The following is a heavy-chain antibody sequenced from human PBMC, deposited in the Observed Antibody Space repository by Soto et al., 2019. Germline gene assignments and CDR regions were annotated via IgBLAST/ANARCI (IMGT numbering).Heavy chain of an antibody. CDR1: GITFRTRA. Sequence: EVQLLESGGDLVRPGGSLRLSCVASGITFRTRAMNWVRQAPGEGLEWVSVITDSGGDSKYADSVRGRFTISRDNSKNTPYLQMNSLRADDSAVYYCASGSSDSYPGSRIFDFWGRGTLVTVSS. V-gene: IGHV3-23*01. CDR3: ASGSSDSYPGSRIFDF. CDR2: ITDSGGDS. D-gene: IGHD3-10*01. J-gene: IGHJ4*02.